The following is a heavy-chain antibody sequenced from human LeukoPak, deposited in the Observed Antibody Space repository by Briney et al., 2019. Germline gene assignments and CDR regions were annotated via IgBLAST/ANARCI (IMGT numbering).Heavy chain of an antibody. J-gene: IGHJ3*02. CDR2: IYYSGST. D-gene: IGHD2-15*01. Sequence: PSETLSLTCTVSGGSISSSRYYWGWIRQPPGKGLEWIGRIYYSGSTYYNPSLKSRVTISVDTSTNQFSLKLSSVTAADTAVYYCARGGVPDIVGKSTDDAFDIWGQGTMVTVSS. CDR1: GGSISSSRYY. CDR3: ARGGVPDIVGKSTDDAFDI. V-gene: IGHV4-39*01.